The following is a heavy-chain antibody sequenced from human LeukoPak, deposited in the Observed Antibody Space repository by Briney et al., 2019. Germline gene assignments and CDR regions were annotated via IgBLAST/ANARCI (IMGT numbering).Heavy chain of an antibody. CDR1: GGTFSSYA. J-gene: IGHJ6*03. CDR3: ARYCSGGSCSADYYYMDV. CDR2: IIPIFGTA. Sequence: SVKVSCKASGGTFSSYAISWVRQAPGQGLEWMGGIIPIFGTANYAQKFQGRVTITADESTSTAYMELSSLRSEDTAVYYCARYCSGGSCSADYYYMDVWGKGTTVTVS. D-gene: IGHD2-15*01. V-gene: IGHV1-69*01.